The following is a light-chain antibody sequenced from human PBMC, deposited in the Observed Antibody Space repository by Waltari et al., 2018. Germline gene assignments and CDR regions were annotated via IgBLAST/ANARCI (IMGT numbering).Light chain of an antibody. CDR2: KDT. V-gene: IGLV3-25*03. CDR1: ALPKQY. J-gene: IGLJ3*02. CDR3: QSADSSGTYKV. Sequence: SYELTQPPSVSVSPGQTARITCSGDALPKQYAYWYQQKPDQAPVLVIYKDTERPSGIPERFPGSSSGTTVTLTISGVQAEDEADYYCQSADSSGTYKVFGGGTKLTVL.